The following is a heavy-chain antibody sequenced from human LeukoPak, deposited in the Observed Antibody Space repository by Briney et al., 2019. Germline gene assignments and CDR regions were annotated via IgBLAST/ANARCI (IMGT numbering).Heavy chain of an antibody. CDR1: GFTFNLAW. V-gene: IGHV3-15*07. CDR3: NTDGDYGDYVDS. Sequence: SGGSLRLSCAASGFTFNLAWINWVRQAPGKGLEWVGRIKNKIDGGTTDYAAPVKGRFTISRDDSKNTVYLQMNSLKSEDTALYYCNTDGDYGDYVDSWGQGTLVTVSS. CDR2: IKNKIDGGTT. J-gene: IGHJ4*02. D-gene: IGHD4-17*01.